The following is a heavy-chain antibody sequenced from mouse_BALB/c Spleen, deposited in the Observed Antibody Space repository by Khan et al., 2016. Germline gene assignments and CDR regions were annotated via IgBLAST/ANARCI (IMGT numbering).Heavy chain of an antibody. CDR1: GFTFSSYA. Sequence: EVELVESGGGLVKPGGSLKLSCAASGFTFSSYAMSWVRQSPEKRLEWVAAISSGGSYTYYPDTVTGRFTISRDTAQNTLYLEMSSLRSEDTAMYYCAGEGLRRRPFDYWGQGTTLTVSS. D-gene: IGHD2-2*01. J-gene: IGHJ2*01. CDR2: ISSGGSYT. V-gene: IGHV5-9-4*01. CDR3: AGEGLRRRPFDY.